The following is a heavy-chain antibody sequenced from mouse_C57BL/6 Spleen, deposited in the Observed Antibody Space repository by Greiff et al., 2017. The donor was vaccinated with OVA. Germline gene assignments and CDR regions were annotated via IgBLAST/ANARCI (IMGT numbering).Heavy chain of an antibody. J-gene: IGHJ4*01. CDR2: IYPGDGDT. CDR3: AGGYYVRAMDY. CDR1: GYAFSSSW. D-gene: IGHD2-3*01. V-gene: IGHV1-82*01. Sequence: VQLQQSGPELVKPGASVKISCKASGYAFSSSWMNWVKQRPGKGLEWIGRIYPGDGDTNYNGPFKGKATLTADKSSSTAYMQLSSLTSEDSAVYFCAGGYYVRAMDYWGQGTSVTVSS.